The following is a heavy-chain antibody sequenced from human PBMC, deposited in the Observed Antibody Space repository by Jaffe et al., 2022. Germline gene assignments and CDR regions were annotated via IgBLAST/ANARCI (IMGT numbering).Heavy chain of an antibody. CDR2: IKTGNGNS. Sequence: QVQLVQSGAEVKKPGASVKVSCKTSGYTFTSYTIHWVRQAPGQSLEWMGGIKTGNGNSIYSQNFQGRLTITRDTPASTAYMELSSLRSEDTALYFCAREWGGKYFDNWGQGTLVTVSS. CDR1: GYTFTSYT. J-gene: IGHJ4*02. D-gene: IGHD3-16*01. V-gene: IGHV1-3*04. CDR3: AREWGGKYFDN.